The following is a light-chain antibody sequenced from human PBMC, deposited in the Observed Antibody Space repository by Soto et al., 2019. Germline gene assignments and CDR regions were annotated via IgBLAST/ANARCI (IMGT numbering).Light chain of an antibody. V-gene: IGKV1-5*03. CDR2: KAS. J-gene: IGKJ1*01. CDR3: QQYNSYWWT. Sequence: DIQMTQSPSTLSASVGDRVTITCRASQSISTWLAWYQQKPGKAPKVLIYKASSLQSGVPLRFSGSGSGTEFTLTISSLQTDDFATYYCQQYNSYWWTFGQGTKVEIK. CDR1: QSISTW.